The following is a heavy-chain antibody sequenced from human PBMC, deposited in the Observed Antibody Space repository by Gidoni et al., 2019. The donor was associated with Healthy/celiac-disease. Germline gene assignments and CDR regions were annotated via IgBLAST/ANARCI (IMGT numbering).Heavy chain of an antibody. CDR1: GGTFSSYA. CDR3: ARESAVTTVVTPGGYYGMDV. V-gene: IGHV1-69*01. Sequence: QVQLVQSGAEVKKPGSSVKVSCKASGGTFSSYAISWVRQAPGQGLEWMGGSIPIFGTANYAQKFQGRVTITADESTSTAYMELSSLRSEDTAVYYCARESAVTTVVTPGGYYGMDVWGQGTTVTVSS. J-gene: IGHJ6*02. CDR2: SIPIFGTA. D-gene: IGHD4-4*01.